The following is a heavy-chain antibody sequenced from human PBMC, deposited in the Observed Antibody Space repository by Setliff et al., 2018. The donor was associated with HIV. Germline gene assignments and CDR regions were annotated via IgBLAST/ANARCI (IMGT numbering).Heavy chain of an antibody. CDR2: IHTEQGFP. V-gene: IGHV7-4-1*02. CDR3: AVDRHAFDI. D-gene: IGHD5-12*01. Sequence: ASVKVSCKASGYTFTSYYMHWVRQAPGQGLEWMGWIHTEQGFPMYAQGFTGRFVFSLDPSVNTAYLQINSLTPDDGGVYYCAVDRHAFDIWGQGTVVTVSS. J-gene: IGHJ3*02. CDR1: GYTFTSYY.